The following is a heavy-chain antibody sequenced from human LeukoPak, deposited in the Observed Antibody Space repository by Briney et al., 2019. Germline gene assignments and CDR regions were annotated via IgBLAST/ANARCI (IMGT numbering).Heavy chain of an antibody. CDR2: ISWKSGTI. CDR3: AKDLAAPLYCSTIRCYSGMDV. J-gene: IGHJ6*02. Sequence: GGSLRLSCAASGFTFDDYAMHWVRQAPGKGLEWVSGISWKSGTIGYADSVKGRFTISRDNAKNSLYLQMSSLSTEDTALYYCAKDLAAPLYCSTIRCYSGMDVWGQGTTVTVSS. CDR1: GFTFDDYA. D-gene: IGHD2-2*01. V-gene: IGHV3-9*01.